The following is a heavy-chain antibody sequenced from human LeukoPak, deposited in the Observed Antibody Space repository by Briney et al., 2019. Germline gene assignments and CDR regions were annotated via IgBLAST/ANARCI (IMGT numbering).Heavy chain of an antibody. V-gene: IGHV3-23*01. J-gene: IGHJ4*02. CDR1: GFTFSSYA. CDR2: ISGSGGST. CDR3: AKSHGYYDSSGYPF. D-gene: IGHD3-22*01. Sequence: GGSLRLSCAASGFTFSSYAMSWVRQAPGKGLEWVSAISGSGGSTYCADSVKGRFTISRDNSKNTLYLQMNSLRAEDTAVYYCAKSHGYYDSSGYPFWGQGTLVTVSS.